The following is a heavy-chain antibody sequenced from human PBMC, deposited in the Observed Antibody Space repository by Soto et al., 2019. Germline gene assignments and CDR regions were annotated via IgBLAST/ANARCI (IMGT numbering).Heavy chain of an antibody. J-gene: IGHJ3*02. D-gene: IGHD4-17*01. CDR3: ASRHDCGDYPEGFDI. CDR1: GDSISSGGYY. Sequence: QVVLQESGPGLVKPSQTISLTCAVSGDSISSGGYYWSWIRQRPGKGLEWIAFIYHSGTTYFNLSLKSRIIISMDTSRNQFSLSLSSVTAADSAVYYCASRHDCGDYPEGFDIWGQGTIVTVAS. V-gene: IGHV4-31*11. CDR2: IYHSGTT.